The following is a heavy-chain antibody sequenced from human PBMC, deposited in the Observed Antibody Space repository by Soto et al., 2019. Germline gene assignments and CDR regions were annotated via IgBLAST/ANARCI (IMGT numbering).Heavy chain of an antibody. Sequence: SETLSLTCVVSGGSLSSYYWSWIRQPPGKGLEWIGYIYYSGSTNYNPSLKSRVTISVDTSKNQFSLQLSSLTSEDTAVYYCARDDSGFSGSHYIDYFNYWGQGALVTVSS. D-gene: IGHD1-26*01. V-gene: IGHV4-59*01. CDR2: IYYSGST. J-gene: IGHJ4*02. CDR1: GGSLSSYY. CDR3: ARDDSGFSGSHYIDYFNY.